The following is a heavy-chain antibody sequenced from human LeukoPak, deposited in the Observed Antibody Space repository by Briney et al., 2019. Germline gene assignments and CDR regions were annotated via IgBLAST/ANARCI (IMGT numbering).Heavy chain of an antibody. CDR2: IYHSGRT. CDR3: ARLLWFGEAY. Sequence: SETLSLTCTVSGYSISSGYYWGWIRQPPGKGLEWIGSIYHSGRTFYNPSLKSRVTISVDTSKNQFSLKLTSVTAADTAVYYCARLLWFGEAYWGQGTLVTVSS. J-gene: IGHJ4*02. CDR1: GYSISSGYY. D-gene: IGHD3-10*01. V-gene: IGHV4-38-2*02.